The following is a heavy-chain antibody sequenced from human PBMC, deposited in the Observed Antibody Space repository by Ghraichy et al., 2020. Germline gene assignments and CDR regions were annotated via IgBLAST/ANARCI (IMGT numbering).Heavy chain of an antibody. CDR2: IKEDGGEK. Sequence: GESLNISCAASGFIFSRYWMSWVRKAPGKGLEWVTNIKEDGGEKYFLDSVRRRFTISRDNAKNSLFLQMNNLRAEDTGVYYCARDLGLGSPSDYWGQGTVVTVSS. D-gene: IGHD7-27*01. CDR3: ARDLGLGSPSDY. CDR1: GFIFSRYW. J-gene: IGHJ4*02. V-gene: IGHV3-7*01.